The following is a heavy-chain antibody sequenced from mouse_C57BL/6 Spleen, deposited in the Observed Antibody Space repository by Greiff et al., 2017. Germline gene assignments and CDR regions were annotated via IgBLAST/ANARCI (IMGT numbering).Heavy chain of an antibody. CDR1: GYTFTSYW. J-gene: IGHJ4*01. V-gene: IGHV1-61*01. CDR2: IYPSDSET. CDR3: ASPASSSSAYAMDY. Sequence: QVQLQQPGAELVRPGSSVKLSCKASGYTFTSYWMDWVKQRPGQGLEWIGNIYPSDSETHYNQKFKDKATLTVEKSSSTAYMQLSSLTSEDSAVYYCASPASSSSAYAMDYWGQGTSVTVSS. D-gene: IGHD1-1*01.